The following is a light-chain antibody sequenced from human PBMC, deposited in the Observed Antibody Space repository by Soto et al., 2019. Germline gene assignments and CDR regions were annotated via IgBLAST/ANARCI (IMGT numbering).Light chain of an antibody. CDR3: QQSYGPPHP. Sequence: EGTQAPSSLSASVGDRVTITCRASQSIGDNLNWYPFKPWEAPKLLIYAPSNLQSGVTSTFSGSGSGTDFARTLSTLLPDHSATYYCQQSYGPPHPFGLGTKLEI. CDR1: QSIGDN. J-gene: IGKJ2*01. CDR2: APS. V-gene: IGKV1-39*01.